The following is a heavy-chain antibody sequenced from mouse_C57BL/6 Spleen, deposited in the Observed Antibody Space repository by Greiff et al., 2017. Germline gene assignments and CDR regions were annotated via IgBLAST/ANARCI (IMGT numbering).Heavy chain of an antibody. Sequence: VQLKESGPGLVKPSQSLSLTCSVTGYSITSGYYWNWIRQFPGNKLEWMGYISYDGSNNYNPSLENRISITRDTSKNQFFLKLNSVTTEDTATYYCAGGGGYGYYAMDYWGQGTSVTVSS. V-gene: IGHV3-6*01. CDR1: GYSITSGYY. CDR3: AGGGGYGYYAMDY. CDR2: ISYDGSN. D-gene: IGHD1-1*02. J-gene: IGHJ4*01.